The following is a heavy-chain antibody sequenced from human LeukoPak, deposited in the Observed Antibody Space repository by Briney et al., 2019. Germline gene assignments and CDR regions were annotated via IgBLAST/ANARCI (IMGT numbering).Heavy chain of an antibody. J-gene: IGHJ4*02. CDR1: GGSFSGYH. CDR3: ARAPATRDGYNSLFDY. CDR2: IYYSGST. D-gene: IGHD5-24*01. V-gene: IGHV4-34*01. Sequence: SETLSLTYAVYGGSFSGYHWSWIRQPPGKGLEWIGYIYYSGSTYYNPSLKSRVTISVDTSKNQFSLKLSSVTAADTAVYYCARAPATRDGYNSLFDYWGQGTLVTVSS.